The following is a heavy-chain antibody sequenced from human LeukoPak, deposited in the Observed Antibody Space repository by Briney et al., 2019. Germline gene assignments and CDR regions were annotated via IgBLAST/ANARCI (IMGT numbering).Heavy chain of an antibody. CDR3: ARDRMGWFGELFPYYYYGMDV. V-gene: IGHV3-33*01. CDR2: IWYDGSNK. D-gene: IGHD3-10*01. J-gene: IGHJ6*02. Sequence: TGGSLRLSCAASGFTFSSYGMHWVRQAPGKGLEWVAVIWYDGSNKYYADSVKGRFTISRDNSKNTLYLQMNSLRAEDTAVYYCARDRMGWFGELFPYYYYGMDVWGQGTTVTVSS. CDR1: GFTFSSYG.